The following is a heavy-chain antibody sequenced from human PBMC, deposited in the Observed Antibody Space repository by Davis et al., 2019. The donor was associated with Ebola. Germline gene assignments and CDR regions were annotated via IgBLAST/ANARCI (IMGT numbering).Heavy chain of an antibody. D-gene: IGHD4-17*01. Sequence: GESLKISCAASGFTFSDYYMSWIRQAPGKGLEWVSYISSSGSTIYYADSVKGRFTISRDNAKNSLYLQMNSLRAEDTAVYYCARDYSLYGDLDYWGQGTLVTVSS. V-gene: IGHV3-11*04. CDR3: ARDYSLYGDLDY. CDR1: GFTFSDYY. J-gene: IGHJ4*02. CDR2: ISSSGSTI.